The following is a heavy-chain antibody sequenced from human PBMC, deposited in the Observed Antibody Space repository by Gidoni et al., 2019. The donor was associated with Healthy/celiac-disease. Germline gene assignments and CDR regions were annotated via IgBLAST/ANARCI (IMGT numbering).Heavy chain of an antibody. D-gene: IGHD2-2*02. CDR2: ISYDGSNK. CDR1: GFTFGSYA. CDR3: AGVCSSTSCYSLLIRAFDY. V-gene: IGHV3-30*04. Sequence: QVQLVESGGGVVQPGRSLRLSCAASGFTFGSYAMPWVRQAPGKGLEWVAVISYDGSNKYYADSVKGRFTISRDNSKNTLYLQMNSLRAEDTAVYYCAGVCSSTSCYSLLIRAFDYWGQGTLVTVSS. J-gene: IGHJ4*02.